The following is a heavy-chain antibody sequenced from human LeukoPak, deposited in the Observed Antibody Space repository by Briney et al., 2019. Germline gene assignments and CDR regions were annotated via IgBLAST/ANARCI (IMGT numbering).Heavy chain of an antibody. V-gene: IGHV4-4*07. CDR2: IYTSGGT. Sequence: SETLSLTCTVSGGSISNYYWTWIRQPAGKGLEWIGRIYTSGGTNYNPSLKARVTMSVDTSKNQVSLKLTSVTAADTAVYYCAREGGFYRPLDYSGQGTLVTVAP. D-gene: IGHD3-3*01. J-gene: IGHJ4*02. CDR3: AREGGFYRPLDY. CDR1: GGSISNYY.